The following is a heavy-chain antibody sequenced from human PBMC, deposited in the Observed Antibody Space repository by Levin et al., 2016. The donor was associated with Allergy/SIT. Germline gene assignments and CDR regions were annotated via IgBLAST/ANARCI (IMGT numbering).Heavy chain of an antibody. Sequence: GESLKISCAASGFAFHMYWMHWVRQAPGKGLEWVSRIITDGRATTYADSVKGRFTISRDNTKNILYLQMDSLSPEDTAVYYCARFGSSGARSGIDFWGPGTLVTVSS. J-gene: IGHJ4*02. CDR2: IITDGRAT. D-gene: IGHD1-26*01. CDR1: GFAFHMYW. CDR3: ARFGSSGARSGIDF. V-gene: IGHV3-74*01.